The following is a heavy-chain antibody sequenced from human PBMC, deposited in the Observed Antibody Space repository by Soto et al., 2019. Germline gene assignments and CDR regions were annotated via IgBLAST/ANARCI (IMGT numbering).Heavy chain of an antibody. V-gene: IGHV1-18*01. CDR1: GYTFTSYG. J-gene: IGHJ6*02. D-gene: IGHD3-9*01. CDR2: ISAYNGNT. CDR3: ARRYYDILTCYYYYYYGMDV. Sequence: QVQLVQSGAEVKKPGASVKVSCKASGYTFTSYGISWVRQAPGQGLEWMGWISAYNGNTNYAQKLQGRVTMTTDTSTSTAYMELRSLRSDDTAVYYCARRYYDILTCYYYYYYGMDVWGQGTTVTVSS.